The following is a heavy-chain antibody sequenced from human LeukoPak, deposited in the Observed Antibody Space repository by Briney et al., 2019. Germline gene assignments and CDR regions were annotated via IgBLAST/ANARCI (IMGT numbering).Heavy chain of an antibody. Sequence: GGSLRLSCAASGFTFSNAWMTWVRQAPGKGLEWVGRIKSKTAGGTIDYAAPVKGGFTISRDDSKNTLYLQMNSLKTEDTAVYYCTTGESMVGSTIHIRWADWGQGTLVTVSS. V-gene: IGHV3-15*01. J-gene: IGHJ4*02. CDR2: IKSKTAGGTI. D-gene: IGHD1-26*01. CDR1: GFTFSNAW. CDR3: TTGESMVGSTIHIRWAD.